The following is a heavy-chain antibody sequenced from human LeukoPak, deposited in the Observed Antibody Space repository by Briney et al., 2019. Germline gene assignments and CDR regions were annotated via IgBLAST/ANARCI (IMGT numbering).Heavy chain of an antibody. CDR1: GYTLIELS. CDR2: IIPMFGIT. D-gene: IGHD3-10*01. J-gene: IGHJ5*02. V-gene: IGHV1-69*13. Sequence: SVKVSCKVSGYTLIELSMHWVRQAPGQGLEWMGGIIPMFGITNYAQKFQGRVTITADASTSTAYMELSSLRSEDTAMYYCARADGDYYGSGAFDPWGQGTLVTVSS. CDR3: ARADGDYYGSGAFDP.